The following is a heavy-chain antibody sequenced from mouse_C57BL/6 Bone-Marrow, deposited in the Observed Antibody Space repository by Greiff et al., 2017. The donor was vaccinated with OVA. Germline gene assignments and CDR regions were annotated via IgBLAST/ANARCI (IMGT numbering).Heavy chain of an antibody. CDR1: GYTFTDYY. V-gene: IGHV1-76*01. Sequence: VQLQQSGAELVRPGASVKLSCKASGYTFTDYYINWVKQRPGQGLEWIARIYPGSGNTYYNEKFKGKATLTAKKSSSTAYMQLSSLTSEDSAVYFCARSYGNYPFDYWGQGTTLTVSS. J-gene: IGHJ2*01. CDR2: IYPGSGNT. CDR3: ARSYGNYPFDY. D-gene: IGHD2-1*01.